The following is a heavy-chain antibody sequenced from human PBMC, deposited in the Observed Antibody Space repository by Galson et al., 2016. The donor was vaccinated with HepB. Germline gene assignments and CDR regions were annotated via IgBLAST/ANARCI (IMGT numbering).Heavy chain of an antibody. D-gene: IGHD4-23*01. CDR3: AGGKLASGWGY. V-gene: IGHV4-4*02. J-gene: IGHJ4*02. CDR2: IYHTGTT. CDR1: SDSISRDTW. Sequence: SETLSLTCAVSSDSISRDTWWSCIRQPPGKGLEWIGEIYHTGTTNYNPSLKSRVTMSLDKSKNQFSLMVTSVTAADTALYYCAGGKLASGWGYWGQGTLVTVSS.